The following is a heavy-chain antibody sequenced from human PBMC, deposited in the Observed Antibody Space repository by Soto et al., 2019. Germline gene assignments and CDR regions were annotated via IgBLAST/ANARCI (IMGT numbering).Heavy chain of an antibody. CDR1: GFTCSSYD. CDR2: ILVGGST. V-gene: IGHV3-23*01. J-gene: IGHJ3*02. CDR3: AKATATGGGAFDI. Sequence: GGSLRLSCAASGFTCSSYDMSWVRQAPRKGLEWVSTILVGGSTHYPDSVKGRFTISRDNSKNTVFLQMNSLTAGDTAVYYCAKATATGGGAFDICGQGTVVT. D-gene: IGHD2-8*02.